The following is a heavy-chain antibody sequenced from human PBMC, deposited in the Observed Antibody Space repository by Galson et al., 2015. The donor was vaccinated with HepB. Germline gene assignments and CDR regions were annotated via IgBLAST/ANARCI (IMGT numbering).Heavy chain of an antibody. CDR2: IIPIFGTA. D-gene: IGHD3-16*02. J-gene: IGHJ4*02. V-gene: IGHV1-69*13. CDR1: GGTFSSYA. CDR3: ARRPNYVWGSYRFFDY. Sequence: SVKVSCKASGGTFSSYAISWVRQAPGQGLEWMGGIIPIFGTANYAQKFQGRVTITADESTSTAYMELSSLRSEDTAVYYCARRPNYVWGSYRFFDYWGQGTLVTVSS.